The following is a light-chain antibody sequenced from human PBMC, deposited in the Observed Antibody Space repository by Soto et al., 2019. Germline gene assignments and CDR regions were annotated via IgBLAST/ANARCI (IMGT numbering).Light chain of an antibody. CDR1: QILSGW. CDR2: DAS. Sequence: IHMTHAPSTLSASVLYRVIITCLSSQILSGWLACYQQKPGKAPKLLIYDASILESGVPSSFSGSGSGTEFTLTISSLQPDDFATYYCQQYSSYSWTFGQGTKVDIK. V-gene: IGKV1-5*01. J-gene: IGKJ1*01. CDR3: QQYSSYSWT.